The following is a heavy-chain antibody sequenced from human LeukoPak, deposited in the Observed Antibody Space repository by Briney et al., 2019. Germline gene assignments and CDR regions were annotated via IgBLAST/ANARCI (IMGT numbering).Heavy chain of an antibody. D-gene: IGHD6-13*01. V-gene: IGHV4-39*07. J-gene: IGHJ2*01. CDR1: GGSISSSTYY. CDR2: MYYSGST. Sequence: SETLSLTCTVSGGSISSSTYYWGWIRQPPGMGLEWIGSMYYSGSTYHNPSLKSRVTISVDTSKKQLSLKLSSVTAADTAVYYCARVYYSSSYDYWYFDLWGRGTLVTVSS. CDR3: ARVYYSSSYDYWYFDL.